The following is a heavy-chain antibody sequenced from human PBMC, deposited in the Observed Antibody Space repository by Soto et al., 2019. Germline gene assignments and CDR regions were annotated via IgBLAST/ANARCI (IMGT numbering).Heavy chain of an antibody. D-gene: IGHD6-13*01. CDR3: ARDRRAGIAIHYFDS. J-gene: IGHJ4*02. Sequence: GASVKVSFKASGYTFTGYYMHWLRQAPGQGLEWMGWINPNSGGTNYAQKFQGRVTMTRDTSISTAYMELNSLRAEDTAVYYCARDRRAGIAIHYFDSWGQGTPVTVSS. CDR1: GYTFTGYY. CDR2: INPNSGGT. V-gene: IGHV1-2*02.